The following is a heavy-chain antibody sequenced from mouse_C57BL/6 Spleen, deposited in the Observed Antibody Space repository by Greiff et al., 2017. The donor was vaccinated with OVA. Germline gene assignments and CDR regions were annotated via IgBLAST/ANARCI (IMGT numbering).Heavy chain of an antibody. CDR1: GYTFTSYW. CDR2: IHPNSGST. D-gene: IGHD2-3*01. CDR3: ASPPYEGYYYFDY. V-gene: IGHV1-64*01. Sequence: QVQLQQPGAELVKPGASVKLSCKASGYTFTSYWMHWVKQRPGQGLEWIGMIHPNSGSTNYNEKFKSKATLTVDKSSSTAYMQLSSLTSEDSAVYYCASPPYEGYYYFDYWGQGTTLTVSS. J-gene: IGHJ2*01.